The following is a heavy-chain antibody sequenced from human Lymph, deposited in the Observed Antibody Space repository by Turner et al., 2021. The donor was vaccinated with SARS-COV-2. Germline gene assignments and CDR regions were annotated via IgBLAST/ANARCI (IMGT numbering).Heavy chain of an antibody. CDR2: SYSGGTT. CDR1: GFTFSSNY. Sequence: EVQLVETGGGLVQPGVSLRPACSASGFTFSSNYMSWVRQAPVKWLEWISVSYSGGTTYYADSVKGRFTISRNNSKTTLYLHMNSLSAEDTAGYYCARVLGPLAFDIWGQGTMVTVSS. V-gene: IGHV3-53*02. J-gene: IGHJ3*02. CDR3: ARVLGPLAFDI.